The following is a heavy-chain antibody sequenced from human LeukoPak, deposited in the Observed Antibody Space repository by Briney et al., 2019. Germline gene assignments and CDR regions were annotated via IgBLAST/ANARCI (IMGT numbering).Heavy chain of an antibody. CDR1: GFTFSSYA. V-gene: IGHV3-23*01. J-gene: IGHJ4*02. CDR3: AKDQYSSSSPFDY. D-gene: IGHD6-6*01. Sequence: GGSLRLSCAASGFTFSSYAMSWVRQAPGKGLEWVSAISGSGGSTYYADSVKGRFTISRDNSKNTLYLQMNSLGAEDTAVYYCAKDQYSSSSPFDYWGQGTLVTVSS. CDR2: ISGSGGST.